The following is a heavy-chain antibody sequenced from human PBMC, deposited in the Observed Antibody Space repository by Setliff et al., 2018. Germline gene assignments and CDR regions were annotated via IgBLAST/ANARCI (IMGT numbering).Heavy chain of an antibody. Sequence: ASVKVSCKASGYTFTSYYMHWVRQAPGQGLEWMGVINPSGGSTTYAQRFQGRVTMTRDTSTSTVYMYLSSLRSEDTAVYYCAREGYYNFWSGFMDVWGQGTTVTVSS. CDR2: INPSGGST. J-gene: IGHJ6*02. V-gene: IGHV1-46*01. CDR1: GYTFTSYY. CDR3: AREGYYNFWSGFMDV. D-gene: IGHD3-3*01.